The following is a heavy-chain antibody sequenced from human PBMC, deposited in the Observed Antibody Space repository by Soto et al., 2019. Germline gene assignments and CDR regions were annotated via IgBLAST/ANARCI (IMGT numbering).Heavy chain of an antibody. Sequence: GGSLRLSCAASGFTFNNYGMHWARQAPGKGLEWVALIWHDGSVKGYADSVKGRFTISRDNSKNTVNLQMSSLRVEDTAVYYCTRAAIRGELLEYWGQGTQVTVSS. CDR2: IWHDGSVK. CDR1: GFTFNNYG. CDR3: TRAAIRGELLEY. J-gene: IGHJ4*02. V-gene: IGHV3-33*01. D-gene: IGHD1-7*01.